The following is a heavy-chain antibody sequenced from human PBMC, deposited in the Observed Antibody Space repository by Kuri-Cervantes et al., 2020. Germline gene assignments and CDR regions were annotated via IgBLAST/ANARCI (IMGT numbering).Heavy chain of an antibody. Sequence: SVKVSCKASGGTFSSYAISWVRQAPGQGLEWMGIINPSGGSTSYAQKFQGRVTITADKSTSTAYMELSSLRSEDTAVYYCARERIAVAGQLDYWGQGTLVTVSS. CDR1: GGTFSSYA. V-gene: IGHV1-69*04. CDR3: ARERIAVAGQLDY. CDR2: INPSGGST. D-gene: IGHD6-19*01. J-gene: IGHJ4*02.